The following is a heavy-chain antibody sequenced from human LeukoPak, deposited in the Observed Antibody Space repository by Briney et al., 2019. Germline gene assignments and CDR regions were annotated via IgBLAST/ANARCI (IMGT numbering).Heavy chain of an antibody. V-gene: IGHV3-7*01. CDR3: ARGGNHGDYWYFDL. D-gene: IGHD4-17*01. CDR1: GFTFTTYA. J-gene: IGHJ2*01. CDR2: IKQDGSEK. Sequence: GGSLRLSCSASGFTFTTYAMSWVRQAPGKGPEWVANIKQDGSEKYYVDSVKGRFTISRDNAETSLHLQMNSLRAEDTAVYYCARGGNHGDYWYFDLWGRGTLVTVSS.